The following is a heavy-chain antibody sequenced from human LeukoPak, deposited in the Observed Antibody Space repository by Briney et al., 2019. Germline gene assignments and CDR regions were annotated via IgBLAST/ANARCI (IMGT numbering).Heavy chain of an antibody. CDR1: GGSISSYY. CDR2: ISSSSSYR. CDR3: ARASAVAGTRHY. J-gene: IGHJ4*02. Sequence: KASETLSLTCSVSGGSISSYYWNWVRQAPGKALEWLSYISSSSSYRYYADSVGGRFTISRDNAKTSLYLQMNSLRAEDTAVYYCARASAVAGTRHYWGQGTLVTVS. V-gene: IGHV3-21*01. D-gene: IGHD6-19*01.